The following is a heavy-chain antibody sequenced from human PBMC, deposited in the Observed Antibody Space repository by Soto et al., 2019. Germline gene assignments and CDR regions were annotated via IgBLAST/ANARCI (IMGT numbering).Heavy chain of an antibody. CDR3: ARGYWRFDY. J-gene: IGHJ4*01. CDR2: INQDGSEK. CDR1: GFTYTTSW. D-gene: IGHD3-10*01. Sequence: GGSLRLSCAISGFTYTTSWMAWVRQAPGKGLEWVASINQDGSEKYYVDSVKGRFTISRDNARNSLSLQMNSLRAEDTAFYYCARGYWRFDYWGHGTLVTVSS. V-gene: IGHV3-7*01.